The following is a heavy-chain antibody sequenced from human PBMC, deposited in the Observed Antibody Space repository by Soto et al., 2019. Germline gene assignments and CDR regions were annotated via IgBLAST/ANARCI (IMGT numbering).Heavy chain of an antibody. CDR3: ARDLGIAAAGYYYYYGMDV. J-gene: IGHJ6*02. CDR1: GGSISSSNW. D-gene: IGHD6-13*01. V-gene: IGHV4-4*02. CDR2: IYHSGST. Sequence: SETLSLTCAGCGGSISSSNWWSWVRQPPGKGLEWIGEIYHSGSTNYNPSLKSRVTISVDKSKNQFSLKLSSVTAADTAVYYCARDLGIAAAGYYYYYGMDVWGQGTTVT.